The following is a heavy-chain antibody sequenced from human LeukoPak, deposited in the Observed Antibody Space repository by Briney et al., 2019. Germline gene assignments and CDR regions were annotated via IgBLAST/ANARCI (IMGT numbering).Heavy chain of an antibody. V-gene: IGHV3-23*01. Sequence: GGSLRLSCAASGFTFSSHGMSWVRQAPGKGLEWVSSITGSGGNTYNADSVKGRFTISRDNSKNTLYLQMYSLRAEDTAVYYCARGINWGSAGVDYWGQGTLVTVSS. CDR2: ITGSGGNT. CDR1: GFTFSSHG. CDR3: ARGINWGSAGVDY. J-gene: IGHJ4*02. D-gene: IGHD7-27*01.